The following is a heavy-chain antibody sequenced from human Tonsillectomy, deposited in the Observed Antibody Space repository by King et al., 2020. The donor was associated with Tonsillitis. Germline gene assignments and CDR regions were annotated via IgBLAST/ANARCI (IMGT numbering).Heavy chain of an antibody. CDR2: ISYHGGNK. D-gene: IGHD6-19*01. V-gene: IGHV3-30*04. Sequence: QVQLVESGGGVVQPGRSLTLSCAASGFTFSDYAMHWVRQAPGKGLEWVALISYHGGNKYYADSMKGRFTISRDNSKNTLYLQMNSLRAEDTAVYYCARLLHPHIAVAGTLSYWGQGTLVTVSS. CDR3: ARLLHPHIAVAGTLSY. J-gene: IGHJ4*02. CDR1: GFTFSDYA.